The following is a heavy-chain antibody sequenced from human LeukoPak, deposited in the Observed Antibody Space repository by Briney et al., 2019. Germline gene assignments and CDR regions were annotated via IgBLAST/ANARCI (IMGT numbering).Heavy chain of an antibody. CDR2: IKNDGSEK. CDR3: ARGRLLWFGESFDY. Sequence: PGRCLRPSCTASGFIFSTYWMASVRQAPGNGLEWVANIKNDGSEKYYVDSLKGRFTISRDNSKNTLYLQMNSLRAEDTAVYYCARGRLLWFGESFDYWGQGTLVTVSS. D-gene: IGHD3-10*01. J-gene: IGHJ4*02. V-gene: IGHV3-7*01. CDR1: GFIFSTYW.